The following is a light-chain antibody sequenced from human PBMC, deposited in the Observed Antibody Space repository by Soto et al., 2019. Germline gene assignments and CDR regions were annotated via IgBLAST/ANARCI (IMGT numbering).Light chain of an antibody. CDR1: QSLLHSNGYNY. J-gene: IGKJ1*01. V-gene: IGKV2-28*01. CDR2: LAS. CDR3: MQALQTPWT. Sequence: EIVMTPSPLSLSVTPGTPASISCRASQSLLHSNGYNYLDWYVQKPGQSPQLLINLASNRASGVPDNFSGSGTGTDFTLNIRRVEAEDVGIYYCMQALQTPWTVGQGTKVDIK.